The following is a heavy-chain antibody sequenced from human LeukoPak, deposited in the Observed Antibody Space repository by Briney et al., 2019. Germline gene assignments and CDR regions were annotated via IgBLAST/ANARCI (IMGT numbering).Heavy chain of an antibody. V-gene: IGHV3-30*18. CDR2: ISYDGSNK. D-gene: IGHD2-2*01. J-gene: IGHJ4*02. Sequence: GRSLRLSCAASGFTFSSYGMHWVRQAPGKGLEWVAVISYDGSNKYYADSVKGRFTIPRDNSKNTLYLQMNSLRAEDTAVYYCAKETLYCSSTSCYSYFDYWGQGTLVTVSS. CDR3: AKETLYCSSTSCYSYFDY. CDR1: GFTFSSYG.